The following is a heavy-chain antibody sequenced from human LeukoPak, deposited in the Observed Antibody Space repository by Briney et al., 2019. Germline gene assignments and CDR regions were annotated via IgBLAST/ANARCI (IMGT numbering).Heavy chain of an antibody. V-gene: IGHV1-2*02. CDR2: INPNSGGT. J-gene: IGHJ4*02. CDR1: GYTFTVYY. Sequence: GASVKVSCKASGYTFTVYYMHWVRHAPGQGLELMGLINPNSGGTNYAQKFQGRVTMTRDTSISTAYMELSRLRSDDTAVCYCGRGSITMVRGFVDYWGQGTLVTVSS. CDR3: GRGSITMVRGFVDY. D-gene: IGHD3-10*01.